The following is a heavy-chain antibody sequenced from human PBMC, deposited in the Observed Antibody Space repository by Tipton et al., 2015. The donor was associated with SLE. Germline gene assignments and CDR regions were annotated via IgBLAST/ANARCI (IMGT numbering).Heavy chain of an antibody. V-gene: IGHV4-39*01. CDR2: IYYSGST. D-gene: IGHD3/OR15-3a*01. CDR1: GGSISSYY. CDR3: ARGGTGAEYFQH. J-gene: IGHJ1*01. Sequence: TLSLTCTVSGGSISSYYWSWIRQPPGKGLEWIGSIYYSGSTYYNPSLKSRVTISVDTSKNQFSLKLSSVTAADTAVYYCARGGTGAEYFQHWGQGTLVTVSS.